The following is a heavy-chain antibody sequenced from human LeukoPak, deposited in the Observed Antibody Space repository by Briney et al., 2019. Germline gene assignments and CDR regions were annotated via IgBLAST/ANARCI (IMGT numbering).Heavy chain of an antibody. CDR2: IYYSGST. J-gene: IGHJ4*02. CDR1: GGSISSYY. D-gene: IGHD3-22*01. CDR3: ARYYYDSSGHYTFDY. V-gene: IGHV4-59*08. Sequence: SETLSLTCTVSGGSISSYYWSWIRQPPGKGLEWIGYIYYSGSTNYNPSLKSRVTISVDTSKNQFSLKLSSVTAADTAVYYRARYYYDSSGHYTFDYWGQGTLVTVSS.